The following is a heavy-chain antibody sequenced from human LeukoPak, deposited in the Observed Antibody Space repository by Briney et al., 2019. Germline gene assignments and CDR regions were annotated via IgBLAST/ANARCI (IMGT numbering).Heavy chain of an antibody. CDR1: GFTVSSNY. CDR3: ARQTYAFDI. CDR2: IYSGGRI. Sequence: PGGSLRLSCVASGFTVSSNYMSWVRQAPGKGLEWVSVIYSGGRIYYADSVKGRFTISRDNSKNTLYLQMGSLRAEDMAVYYCARQTYAFDIWGQGTMVTVSS. J-gene: IGHJ3*02. V-gene: IGHV3-53*05.